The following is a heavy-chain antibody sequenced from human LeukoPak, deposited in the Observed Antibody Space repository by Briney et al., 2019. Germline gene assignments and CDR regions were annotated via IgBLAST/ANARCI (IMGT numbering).Heavy chain of an antibody. Sequence: PGGSLRLSCAASGFTFSSYAMSWVRQAPGKGLEWVSAISGSGGSTYYADSVKGRFTISRDSSKNTLYLQMNSLRAEDTAVYYCAKGPLNAPYSSGWRGLWGQGTLVTVSS. J-gene: IGHJ4*02. CDR1: GFTFSSYA. D-gene: IGHD6-19*01. V-gene: IGHV3-23*01. CDR3: AKGPLNAPYSSGWRGL. CDR2: ISGSGGST.